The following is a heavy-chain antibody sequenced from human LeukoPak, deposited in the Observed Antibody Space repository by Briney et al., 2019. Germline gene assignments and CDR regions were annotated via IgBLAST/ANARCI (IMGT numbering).Heavy chain of an antibody. CDR1: GGSFSGYY. J-gene: IGHJ4*02. CDR2: ITHNGRT. D-gene: IGHD5-18*01. V-gene: IGHV4-34*01. CDR3: ARDYQGGYGDKTVDY. Sequence: SETLSLTCAVYGGSFSGYYWSWIRQSPGRGLEWIGEITHNGRTNYNASLKSRVAISVDTSKNQFSLKLSSVTAADTAVYYCARDYQGGYGDKTVDYWGQGTLVTVSS.